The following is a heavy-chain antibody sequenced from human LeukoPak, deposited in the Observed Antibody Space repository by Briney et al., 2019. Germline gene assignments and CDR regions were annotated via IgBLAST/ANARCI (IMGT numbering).Heavy chain of an antibody. CDR2: ISYDGSNK. CDR1: GFTFSSYG. CDR3: AKDQSSSWAFDY. V-gene: IGHV3-30*18. J-gene: IGHJ4*02. Sequence: GRSPRLSCAASGFTFSSYGMHWVRQAPGKGLEWVAVISYDGSNKYYADSVKGRFAISRDNSKNTLYLQMNSLRAEDTAVYYCAKDQSSSWAFDYWGQGTLVTVSS. D-gene: IGHD6-13*01.